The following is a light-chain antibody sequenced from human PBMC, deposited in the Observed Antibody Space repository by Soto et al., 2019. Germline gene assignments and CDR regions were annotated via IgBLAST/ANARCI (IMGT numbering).Light chain of an antibody. CDR2: EVS. J-gene: IGLJ2*01. CDR1: SSDIGGYNY. Sequence: QSALTQPPSASGSPGQSVTISCTGTSSDIGGYNYVSWYQQHPGKAPKLMIYEVSTRPSGVPDRFSGSKSGNTASLTVSGLQAEDEADYYGSSYAGSNNVVFGGGTKVTVL. CDR3: SSYAGSNNVV. V-gene: IGLV2-8*01.